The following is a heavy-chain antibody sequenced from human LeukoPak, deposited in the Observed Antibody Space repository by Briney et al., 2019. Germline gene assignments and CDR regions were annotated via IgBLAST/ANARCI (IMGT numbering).Heavy chain of an antibody. D-gene: IGHD5-18*01. V-gene: IGHV3-21*01. CDR3: ARGPPRDTAMVTDRIDY. CDR1: GFTFSRYS. CDR2: ISSSSSYI. Sequence: GGSLRLSCAASGFTFSRYSVNWVRQAPGKGLEWVSSISSSSSYIYYADSMSGRFTVSRDNAKNSLYLQMNSLRVEDTAVYYCARGPPRDTAMVTDRIDYWGQGTLVTVSS. J-gene: IGHJ4*02.